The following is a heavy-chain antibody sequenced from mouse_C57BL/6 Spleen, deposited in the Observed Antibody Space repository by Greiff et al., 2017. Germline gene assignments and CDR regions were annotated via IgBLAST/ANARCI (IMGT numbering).Heavy chain of an antibody. CDR1: GYPFASYG. D-gene: IGHD2-5*01. CDR2: IDPNSGGT. V-gene: IGHV1-72*01. Sequence: QAKLQQPGAGLVKPGASVKLSCKASGYPFASYGWPGVKRRPGRGIGGIGRIDPNSGGTKYNEKFKGKATLTVDKPSSTAYMQLSSLTSEDSAVYFCARSGVYSKWAWFAYWGQGTLVTVSA. J-gene: IGHJ3*01. CDR3: ARSGVYSKWAWFAY.